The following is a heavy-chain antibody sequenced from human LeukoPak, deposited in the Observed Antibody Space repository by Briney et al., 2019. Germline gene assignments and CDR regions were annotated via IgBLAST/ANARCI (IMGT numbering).Heavy chain of an antibody. CDR3: AREGTANRDAFDI. D-gene: IGHD5-18*01. V-gene: IGHV1-2*02. CDR1: GYTFTGYY. Sequence: ASVKVSCKASGYTFTGYYMYWMRQAPGQGLEWMGWINPNSGGTNYAQKFQGRVTMTRDTSISTAYMELSRLRSDDTAVYYCAREGTANRDAFDIWGQGTMVTVSS. CDR2: INPNSGGT. J-gene: IGHJ3*02.